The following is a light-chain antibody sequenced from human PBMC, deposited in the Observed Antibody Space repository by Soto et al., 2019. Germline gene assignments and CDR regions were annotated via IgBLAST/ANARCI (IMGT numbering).Light chain of an antibody. CDR2: EVS. J-gene: IGLJ1*01. CDR1: SSDVGGYNY. Sequence: LTQPPSASGSPGQSVTISCTGTSSDVGGYNYVSWYQQHPGKAPKLMIYEVSKRPSGVPDRFSGSKSGNTASLTVSGLQAEDEADYYCSSYAGSNNYVFGTGTKVT. V-gene: IGLV2-8*01. CDR3: SSYAGSNNYV.